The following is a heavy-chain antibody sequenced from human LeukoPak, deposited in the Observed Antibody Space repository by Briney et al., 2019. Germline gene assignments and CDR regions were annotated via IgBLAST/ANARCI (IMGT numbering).Heavy chain of an antibody. D-gene: IGHD3-22*01. J-gene: IGHJ5*02. Sequence: VASVKVSCKASGGTFSIYAISWVRRAPGQGLEGMGGIIPIFGTANYAQKFQGRVTSTADESTSTAYMELSSLRSEDTAVYYCARDQSYYDSSGYYLPYWFDPWGQGTLVTVSS. CDR1: GGTFSIYA. V-gene: IGHV1-69*13. CDR3: ARDQSYYDSSGYYLPYWFDP. CDR2: IIPIFGTA.